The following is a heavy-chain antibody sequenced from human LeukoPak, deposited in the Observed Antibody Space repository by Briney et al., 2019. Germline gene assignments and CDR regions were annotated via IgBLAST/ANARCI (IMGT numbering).Heavy chain of an antibody. CDR2: IYYSGST. V-gene: IGHV4-39*07. Sequence: SETLSLTCTVSGGSISSSSYYWGWIRQPPGKGLEWIGSIYYSGSTYYNPSLKSRVTISVDTSKNQFSLKLSSVTAADTAVYYCATHYYDRSGYYPGWFDPWGQGTLVTVSS. J-gene: IGHJ5*02. CDR1: GGSISSSSYY. D-gene: IGHD3-22*01. CDR3: ATHYYDRSGYYPGWFDP.